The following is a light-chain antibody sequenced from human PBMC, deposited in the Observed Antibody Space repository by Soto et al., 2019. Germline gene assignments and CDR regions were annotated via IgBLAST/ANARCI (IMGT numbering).Light chain of an antibody. CDR2: AAS. CDR3: QKYNSAPRT. J-gene: IGKJ2*02. Sequence: DIQMTQSPSSLSASVGDRVTITCRASQGISNYLAWYQQKPGKVPKLLIYAASTLQSGVPSRFSGSGSGTDFTITISSLQPEDVATYYCQKYNSAPRTFGQGTKLEIK. V-gene: IGKV1-27*01. CDR1: QGISNY.